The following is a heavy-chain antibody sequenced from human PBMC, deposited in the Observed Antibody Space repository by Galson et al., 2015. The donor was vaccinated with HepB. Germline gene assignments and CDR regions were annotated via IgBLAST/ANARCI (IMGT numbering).Heavy chain of an antibody. V-gene: IGHV3-21*01. Sequence: SLRLSCAASGFTFSSYSMNWVRQAPGKGLEWVSSISSSSSYIYYADSVKGRFTISRDNAKNSLYLQVNSLRAEDTAVYYCARDSFLEWLLSSYYGMDVWGQGTTVTVSS. D-gene: IGHD3-3*02. CDR3: ARDSFLEWLLSSYYGMDV. CDR1: GFTFSSYS. J-gene: IGHJ6*02. CDR2: ISSSSSYI.